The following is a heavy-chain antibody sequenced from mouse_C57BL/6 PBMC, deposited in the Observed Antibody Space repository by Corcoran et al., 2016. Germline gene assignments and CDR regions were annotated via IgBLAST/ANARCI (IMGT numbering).Heavy chain of an antibody. Sequence: QIQLVQSGPELKKPGETGKISCKASGYTFTTYGMSWVKQAPGKGLKWMGWINTYSGVPTYADDFKGRFAFSLETSASTAYLQINTLKNEDTATYFCARSGDDYGSDWYFDVWGTATTVTVSS. V-gene: IGHV9-3*01. CDR3: ARSGDDYGSDWYFDV. D-gene: IGHD1-1*01. CDR1: GYTFTTYG. J-gene: IGHJ1*03. CDR2: INTYSGVP.